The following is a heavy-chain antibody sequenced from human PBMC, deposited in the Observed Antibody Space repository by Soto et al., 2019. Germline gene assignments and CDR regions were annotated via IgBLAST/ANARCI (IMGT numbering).Heavy chain of an antibody. CDR3: ARASTTDSYGMDV. J-gene: IGHJ6*02. Sequence: GASVKVSCKASGYTFTGYYMHWVRQAPGQGLEWMGWINPNSGGTNHAQKFQGWVTMTRDTSISTAYMELSRLRSDDTAVYYCARASTTDSYGMDVWGQGTTVTVSS. D-gene: IGHD4-17*01. CDR2: INPNSGGT. CDR1: GYTFTGYY. V-gene: IGHV1-2*04.